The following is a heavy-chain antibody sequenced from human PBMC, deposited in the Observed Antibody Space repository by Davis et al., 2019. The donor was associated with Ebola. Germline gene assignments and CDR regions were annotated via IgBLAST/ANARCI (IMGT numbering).Heavy chain of an antibody. Sequence: ASVKVSCKASGYDFTSYPMQWVRQAPGQSLEWMGWINPDNGYKKYSQSFQGRVTITSDTSASTTYMELSSLRSEDTAIYYCARGDIVTDQVEYFDYWGQGTLVTVSS. CDR3: ARGDIVTDQVEYFDY. V-gene: IGHV1-3*01. CDR1: GYDFTSYP. J-gene: IGHJ4*02. CDR2: INPDNGYK. D-gene: IGHD5-12*01.